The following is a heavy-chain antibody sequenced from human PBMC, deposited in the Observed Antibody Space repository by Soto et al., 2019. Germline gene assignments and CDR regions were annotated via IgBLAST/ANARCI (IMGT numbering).Heavy chain of an antibody. J-gene: IGHJ6*02. CDR3: ARDLPTVLTQSPTYYGMDV. D-gene: IGHD4-17*01. CDR1: GYTFTNCY. CDR2: INPNDGST. Sequence: QVHLMQSGAEVRKPGASVRLSCKASGYTFTNCYLHWVRQAPGQGLEWMGIINPNDGSTTYPQKFQGRVTMTRDTSTSTGSMELGSLRSEDTAVYFFARDLPTVLTQSPTYYGMDVWGQGTTVTVSS. V-gene: IGHV1-46*03.